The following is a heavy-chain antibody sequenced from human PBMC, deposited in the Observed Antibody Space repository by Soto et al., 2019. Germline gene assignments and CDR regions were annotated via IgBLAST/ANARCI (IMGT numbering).Heavy chain of an antibody. Sequence: EVQLVESGGGLVKPGGSLRLSCAASGFTFSSYSMNWVRQAPGKGLEWVSSISSSSSYIYYADSVKGRFTISRDNAKNSLYLQMNSLRAEDTAVYYCARDLSYYYGSGSLPFYYYGMDVWGQGTTVTVSS. CDR1: GFTFSSYS. V-gene: IGHV3-21*01. CDR2: ISSSSSYI. D-gene: IGHD3-10*01. CDR3: ARDLSYYYGSGSLPFYYYGMDV. J-gene: IGHJ6*02.